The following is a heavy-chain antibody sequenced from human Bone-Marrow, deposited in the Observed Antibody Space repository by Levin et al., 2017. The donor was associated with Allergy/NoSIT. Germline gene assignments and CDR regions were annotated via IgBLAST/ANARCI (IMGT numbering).Heavy chain of an antibody. D-gene: IGHD5-24*01. CDR2: IDWNGGNT. CDR3: AKMTPTLFYYGMDV. J-gene: IGHJ6*02. CDR1: GFAFGDYG. Sequence: GGSLRLSCAASGFAFGDYGMNWVRQTPGKGLEWVSGIDWNGGNTGYGDSVKGRFTISRDNAKNSLFLQLNSLRVEDTALYYCAKMTPTLFYYGMDVWGQGTTVIVSS. V-gene: IGHV3-20*04.